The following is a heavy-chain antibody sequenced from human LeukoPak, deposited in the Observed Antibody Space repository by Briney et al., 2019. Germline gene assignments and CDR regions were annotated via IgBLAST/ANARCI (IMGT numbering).Heavy chain of an antibody. Sequence: PSETLFLTCAVYGEPFGGYYWSWIRQPPGKGLEWIGEINHRGSTNYNPSLKSRVTISVDTSKNQFSLKLSSVTAADTAVYYCARVMITFGGVIVVRPYYYYMDVWGKGTTVTVSS. J-gene: IGHJ6*03. CDR1: GEPFGGYY. CDR3: ARVMITFGGVIVVRPYYYYMDV. D-gene: IGHD3-16*02. V-gene: IGHV4-34*01. CDR2: INHRGST.